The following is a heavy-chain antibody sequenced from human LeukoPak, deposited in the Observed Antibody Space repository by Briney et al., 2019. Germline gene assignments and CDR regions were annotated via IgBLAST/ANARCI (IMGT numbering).Heavy chain of an antibody. CDR1: GFTFSSYE. Sequence: GGSLRLSCAASGFTFSSYEMNWVRQAPGKGLEWVSYISSSGSTIYYAGSVKGRFTISRDNAKNSLYLQMNSLRAEDTAVYYCARDTREPITMIVVVNAFDIWGQGTMVTVSS. CDR2: ISSSGSTI. V-gene: IGHV3-48*03. J-gene: IGHJ3*02. CDR3: ARDTREPITMIVVVNAFDI. D-gene: IGHD3-22*01.